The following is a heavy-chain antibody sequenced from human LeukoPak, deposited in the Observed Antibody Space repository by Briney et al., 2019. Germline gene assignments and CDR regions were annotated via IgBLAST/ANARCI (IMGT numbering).Heavy chain of an antibody. J-gene: IGHJ5*02. CDR1: GGSISNYY. V-gene: IGHV4-59*01. Sequence: PSETLSLTCTLSGGSISNYYWSWIRQPPGKGLEWIGNIFYSGSTNYNPSLKSRVTISLATSKNQFSLKLTSVSAADTAVYYCAREGGSYYHWFDPWGQGTLVTVSS. CDR2: IFYSGST. D-gene: IGHD1-26*01. CDR3: AREGGSYYHWFDP.